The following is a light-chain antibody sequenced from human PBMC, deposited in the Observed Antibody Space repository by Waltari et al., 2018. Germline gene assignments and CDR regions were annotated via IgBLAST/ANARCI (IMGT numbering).Light chain of an antibody. Sequence: SYELTQPPSVSVSPGQTARLTCFGNTLPNHYASWYQQKPGQAPVLVIYKDSERPSGIPERFSGSSSGTTVTLTISGVQAEDEADYYCQSADNSGTYVLFGGGTKVTVL. V-gene: IGLV3-25*03. CDR3: QSADNSGTYVL. CDR2: KDS. CDR1: TLPNHY. J-gene: IGLJ3*02.